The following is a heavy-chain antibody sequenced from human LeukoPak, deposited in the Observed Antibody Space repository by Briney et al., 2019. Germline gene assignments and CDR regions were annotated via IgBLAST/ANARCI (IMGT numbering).Heavy chain of an antibody. V-gene: IGHV3-23*01. Sequence: GGSLRLSCAASGFTFDDYAMHWVRQAPGKGLEWVSAISGSGGSTYYADSVKGRFTISRDNSKNTLYLQMNSLRAEDTAVYYCAKGGILGYCSSTSCYLGYWGQGTLVTVSS. D-gene: IGHD2-2*01. CDR2: ISGSGGST. J-gene: IGHJ4*02. CDR3: AKGGILGYCSSTSCYLGY. CDR1: GFTFDDYA.